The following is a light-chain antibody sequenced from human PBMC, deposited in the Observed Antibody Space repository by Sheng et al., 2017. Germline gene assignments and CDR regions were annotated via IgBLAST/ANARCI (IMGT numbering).Light chain of an antibody. CDR3: SSYTNSPTLGLV. J-gene: IGLJ2*01. CDR1: SSDVGSYDL. Sequence: QSALTQPASVSGSPGQSIIISCTGTSSDVGSYDLVSWYQHSPPKAPRLVMSDVSRRPSGVSDRFSGSKSGYTAYLTISGLLPEDAADYYCSSYTNSPTLGLVFGRGTEADRP. V-gene: IGLV2-14*02. CDR2: DVS.